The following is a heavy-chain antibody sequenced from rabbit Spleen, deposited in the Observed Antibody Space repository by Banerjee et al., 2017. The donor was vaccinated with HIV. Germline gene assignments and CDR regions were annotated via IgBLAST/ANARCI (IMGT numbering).Heavy chain of an antibody. V-gene: IGHV1S45*01. Sequence: QEQLEESGGDLVQPEGSLTLTCTASGVSFSNYNFMCWVRQAPGKGLEWIACIDTGSRDFTYYASWAKGRFTISKTSSTTVTLQMTSLTAADTATYFCARDSGSSFSTYGMDLWGQGTLVTVS. CDR2: IDTGSRDFT. D-gene: IGHD8-1*01. CDR1: GVSFSNYNF. J-gene: IGHJ6*01. CDR3: ARDSGSSFSTYGMDL.